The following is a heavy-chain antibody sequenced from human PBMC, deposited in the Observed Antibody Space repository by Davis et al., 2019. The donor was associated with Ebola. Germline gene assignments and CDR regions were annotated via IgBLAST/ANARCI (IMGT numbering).Heavy chain of an antibody. Sequence: MPSETLSLTCAVYGGSFSGYYWSWIRQPPGKGLEWIGEIYHSGSTNYNPSLKSRVTISVDTSKNQFSLKLSSVTAADTAVYYCARASGYDMGYYFDYWGQGTLVTVSS. CDR1: GGSFSGYY. J-gene: IGHJ4*02. CDR2: IYHSGST. D-gene: IGHD5-12*01. CDR3: ARASGYDMGYYFDY. V-gene: IGHV4-34*01.